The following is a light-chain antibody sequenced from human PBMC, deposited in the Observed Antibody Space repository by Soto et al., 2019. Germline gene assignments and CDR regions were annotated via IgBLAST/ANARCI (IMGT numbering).Light chain of an antibody. CDR3: AAWDESLNGHV. CDR1: DSNIGRST. CDR2: ATD. J-gene: IGLJ1*01. V-gene: IGLV1-44*01. Sequence: QSVLTQPPSASGAPGQRVTISCSGSDSNIGRSTVGWFQQLPGAAPKVLIYATDRRPSGVPDRFSGSKSGTSASLAISGLQSDDEADYYCAAWDESLNGHVFGTGTKVTVL.